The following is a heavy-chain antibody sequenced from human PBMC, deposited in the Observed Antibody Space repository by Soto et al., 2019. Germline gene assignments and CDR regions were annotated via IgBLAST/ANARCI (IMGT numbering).Heavy chain of an antibody. CDR1: GFTFTGYS. Sequence: QVQLVESGGGVVQPGKSLRLSCAASGFTFTGYSFHWVRQAPGKGLELVSVISYDGSNSYYADSVKGRFTISRDNSKNTLYLQTNRLRDDDTAVYYCARANRGAMDVWGQGITVAVSS. CDR2: ISYDGSNS. CDR3: ARANRGAMDV. V-gene: IGHV3-30-3*01. J-gene: IGHJ6*02. D-gene: IGHD3-10*01.